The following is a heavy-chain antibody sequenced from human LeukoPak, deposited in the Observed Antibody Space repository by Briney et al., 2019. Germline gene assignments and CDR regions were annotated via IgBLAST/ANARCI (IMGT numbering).Heavy chain of an antibody. CDR1: GGSISSSSYY. V-gene: IGHV4-39*01. Sequence: PSETLSLTCTVSGGSISSSSYYWGWIRQPPGKGLEWIGNIYYSGSTYYNPSLKSRVTISLDTSKNQFSLKLSSVTAADTAVYYCARPDDGAFDFWGQGTMVTVST. D-gene: IGHD5-24*01. J-gene: IGHJ3*01. CDR2: IYYSGST. CDR3: ARPDDGAFDF.